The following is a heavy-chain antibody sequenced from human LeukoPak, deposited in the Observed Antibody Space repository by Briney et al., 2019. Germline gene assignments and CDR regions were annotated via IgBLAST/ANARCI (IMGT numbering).Heavy chain of an antibody. CDR2: ISGSGGST. D-gene: IGHD3-22*01. CDR1: GFTFSSYA. CDR3: ARGYYYDSSGPGFDP. V-gene: IGHV3-23*01. Sequence: GGSLRLSCAASGFTFSSYAMSWVRQAPGKGLEWVSAISGSGGSTYYADSVKGRFTISRDNSKNTLYLQMNSLRAEDTAVYYCARGYYYDSSGPGFDPWGQGTLVTVSS. J-gene: IGHJ5*02.